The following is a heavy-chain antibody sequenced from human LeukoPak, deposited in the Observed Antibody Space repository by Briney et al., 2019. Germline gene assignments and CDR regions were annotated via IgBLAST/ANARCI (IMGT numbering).Heavy chain of an antibody. CDR3: AKGPRVATTTYFFDY. V-gene: IGHV3-23*01. CDR1: GFTFSRYA. D-gene: IGHD1-26*01. CDR2: VSGSGAST. Sequence: GGSLRLSCAASGFTFSRYAMTWVRQAPGKGLEWVSPVSGSGASTNYADSVKGRFTISRDNSKNTLYLQMNSLSADDTAVFYCAKGPRVATTTYFFDYWGQGTLVTISS. J-gene: IGHJ4*02.